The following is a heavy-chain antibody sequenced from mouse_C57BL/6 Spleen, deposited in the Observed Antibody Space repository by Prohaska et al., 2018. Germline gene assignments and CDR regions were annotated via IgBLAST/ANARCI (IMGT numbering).Heavy chain of an antibody. J-gene: IGHJ4*01. V-gene: IGHV5-4*01. D-gene: IGHD4-1*02. Sequence: TISDGGSYTYYPDNVKGRFTISRDNAKNNLYLQMSHLKSEDTAMYYCAREGQRGRYYAMDDWGQGSSVTVYS. CDR3: AREGQRGRYYAMDD. CDR2: ISDGGSYT.